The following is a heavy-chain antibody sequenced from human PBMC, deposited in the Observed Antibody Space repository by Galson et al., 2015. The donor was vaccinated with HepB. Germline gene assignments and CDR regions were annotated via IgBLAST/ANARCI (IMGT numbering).Heavy chain of an antibody. Sequence: SLRLSCAASGFTFSSYNMNWVRQAPGKGLEWVSSISSSSSYMYCTDSVKGRFTISRDNAKNSLFLQMNSLRVEDTAVYYCARAARYYYDSSGHYNPLDYWGQGTLVTVSS. CDR2: ISSSSSYM. J-gene: IGHJ4*02. D-gene: IGHD3-22*01. CDR3: ARAARYYYDSSGHYNPLDY. V-gene: IGHV3-21*01. CDR1: GFTFSSYN.